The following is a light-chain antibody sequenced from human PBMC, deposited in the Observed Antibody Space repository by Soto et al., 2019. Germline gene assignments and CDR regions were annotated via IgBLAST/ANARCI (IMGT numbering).Light chain of an antibody. J-gene: IGLJ1*01. Sequence: QSALTQPHSVSGSPGQSVTISCTGTSVDVGAYDFVSWYQQHPGKAPKLLIYVVSGRPSGVPDRFSGSKSGNAASLTISGLQAEDEADFYCSSFTTSHTYIFGTGTKVTVL. CDR3: SSFTTSHTYI. V-gene: IGLV2-11*01. CDR1: SVDVGAYDF. CDR2: VVS.